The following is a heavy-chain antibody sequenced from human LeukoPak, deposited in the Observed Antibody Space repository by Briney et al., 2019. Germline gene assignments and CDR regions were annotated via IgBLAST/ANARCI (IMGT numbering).Heavy chain of an antibody. V-gene: IGHV4-39*07. J-gene: IGHJ5*02. CDR2: IYYSGST. CDR1: GGSISGSSYY. CDR3: ARAYSSSWYFNWFDP. Sequence: SETLSLTCTVSGGSISGSSYYWGWIRQPPGKGLEWIGNIYYSGSTYYNPSLKSRVTISVDTSKNQFSLKLSSVTAADTAVYYCARAYSSSWYFNWFDPWGQGTLVTVSS. D-gene: IGHD6-13*01.